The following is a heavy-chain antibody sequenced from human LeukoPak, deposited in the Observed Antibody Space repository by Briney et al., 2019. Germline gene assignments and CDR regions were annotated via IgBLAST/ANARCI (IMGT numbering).Heavy chain of an antibody. CDR3: ARQASWLPYLDL. V-gene: IGHV4-59*08. Sequence: SETLSLTCTVSGVSVRNYYWSWVRQSPGKGLEWIAYIYYSGRTNYNPSLKSRVTISVDTAENQFSLKLSSVTAADTALYFCARQASWLPYLDLWGRGTLVSVSS. CDR1: GVSVRNYY. D-gene: IGHD5-12*01. CDR2: IYYSGRT. J-gene: IGHJ2*01.